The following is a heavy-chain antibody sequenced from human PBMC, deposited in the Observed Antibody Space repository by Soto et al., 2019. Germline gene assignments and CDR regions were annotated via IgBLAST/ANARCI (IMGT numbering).Heavy chain of an antibody. CDR1: GFTFSNFG. D-gene: IGHD6-19*01. V-gene: IGHV3-30*18. CDR2: VSYDEVNK. CDR3: AKVMTEYSGVAIDH. Sequence: QVHLLESGGGVVQPGRSLRLSCVGSGFTFSNFGIHWVRQAPGTGLEWLAVVSYDEVNKFYADSVRGRFTISRDNSKDTVYLQINSLRRDDTAMYFCAKVMTEYSGVAIDHWGQGTLVTVSS. J-gene: IGHJ4*02.